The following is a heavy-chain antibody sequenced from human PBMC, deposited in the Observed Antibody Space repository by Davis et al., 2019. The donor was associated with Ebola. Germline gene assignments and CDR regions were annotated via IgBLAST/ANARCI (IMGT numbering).Heavy chain of an antibody. CDR2: ISASSGVT. Sequence: AASVKVSCKASDYTFSSFAMSWVRQAPGQGLEWMGWISASSGVTSYAQKFQDRVTLTTDTSTNTAYMELRSLRSDDTAVYYCARDLGYSGPWYLDFWGQGTPVTVSS. D-gene: IGHD5-12*01. CDR3: ARDLGYSGPWYLDF. V-gene: IGHV1-18*01. J-gene: IGHJ4*02. CDR1: DYTFSSFA.